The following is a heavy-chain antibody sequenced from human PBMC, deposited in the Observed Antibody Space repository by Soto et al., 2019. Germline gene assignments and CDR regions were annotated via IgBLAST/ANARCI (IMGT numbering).Heavy chain of an antibody. CDR1: GFTFTSSA. J-gene: IGHJ6*02. D-gene: IGHD3-3*01. V-gene: IGHV1-58*01. CDR2: VVVGRGNT. CDR3: AKEGRFLEWSRVFCGMDV. Sequence: SVKVSCKASGFTFTSSAVQWVRQARGQRLEWIGWVVVGRGNTNYAQKFQERVTITRNMSTSTAYMELSSLRSESTAVYSCAKEGRFLEWSRVFCGMDVWGQGTTVTVSS.